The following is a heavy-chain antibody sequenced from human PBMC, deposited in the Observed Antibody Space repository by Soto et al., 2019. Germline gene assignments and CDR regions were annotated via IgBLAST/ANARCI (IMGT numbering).Heavy chain of an antibody. Sequence: SETLSLTCTVSGDSINSADYYWSWLRQPPGKGLEWIGYIYYSRSDYYNPSLGRRATITIDTSRNQFSLNLMSVTAADTAVYYCARVVQFYDSSGYSFYYFDYWGQEPWSPSPQ. CDR2: IYYSRSD. V-gene: IGHV4-30-4*01. J-gene: IGHJ4*01. CDR3: ARVVQFYDSSGYSFYYFDY. CDR1: GDSINSADYY. D-gene: IGHD3-22*01.